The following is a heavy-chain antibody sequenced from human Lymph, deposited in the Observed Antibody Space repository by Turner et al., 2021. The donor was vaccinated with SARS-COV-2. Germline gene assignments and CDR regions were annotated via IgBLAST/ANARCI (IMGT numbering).Heavy chain of an antibody. Sequence: QVQLVESGGGVVHPGWSLRLPCAASGFTFSSFAMHWVLQAPGKGLEWVALISYDGGNKYYADSVKGRFTISRDNSKNTLYLHMNSLRAEDTAVYYCARGLSGNYYFFDYWGQGTLVTVSS. V-gene: IGHV3-30-3*01. CDR1: GFTFSSFA. J-gene: IGHJ4*02. CDR3: ARGLSGNYYFFDY. CDR2: ISYDGGNK. D-gene: IGHD1-26*01.